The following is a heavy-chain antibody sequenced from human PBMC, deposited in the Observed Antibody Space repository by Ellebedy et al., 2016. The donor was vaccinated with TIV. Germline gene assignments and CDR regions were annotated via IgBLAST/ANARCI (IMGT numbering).Heavy chain of an antibody. CDR3: ARRELLGYSYGRYAFNI. Sequence: PGGSLRLSCAASRFTVSSNYMSWVRQAPGKGLEWVSVIYSGGSTYYADSVKDRFTISRDNSKNTLYLQMNSLRPEDTAVYYCARRELLGYSYGRYAFNIWGHGTMVTVSS. V-gene: IGHV3-66*04. D-gene: IGHD5-18*01. CDR2: IYSGGST. CDR1: RFTVSSNY. J-gene: IGHJ3*02.